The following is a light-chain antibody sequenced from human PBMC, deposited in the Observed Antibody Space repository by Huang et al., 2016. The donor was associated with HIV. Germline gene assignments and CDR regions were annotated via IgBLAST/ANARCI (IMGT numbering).Light chain of an antibody. V-gene: IGKV2-28*01. J-gene: IGKJ4*01. Sequence: DIVMTQSPLSLPVTPGEPASISCRSSQSLLHSSGNNYLDWYLQKPGQSPQVLIYLGSNRASGVPDMFSGSGSGTDFTLKISRVEAEDVGVYYCMQALETPLTFGGGTKVEIK. CDR2: LGS. CDR3: MQALETPLT. CDR1: QSLLHSSGNNY.